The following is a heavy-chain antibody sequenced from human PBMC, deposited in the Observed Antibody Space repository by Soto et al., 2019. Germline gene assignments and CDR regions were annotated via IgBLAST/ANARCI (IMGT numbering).Heavy chain of an antibody. CDR3: ARDPDGADY. CDR2: MCNDGSNK. J-gene: IGHJ4*02. V-gene: IGHV3-48*04. Sequence: HPGGSLRLSCAASGFTFSSYSMNWVRQAPGKGLEWVSDMCNDGSNKYYADSVQGRVTISRDNAQNTLYLQMNSLRAEDTAVYYCARDPDGADYWGQGTLVTVSS. D-gene: IGHD4-17*01. CDR1: GFTFSSYS.